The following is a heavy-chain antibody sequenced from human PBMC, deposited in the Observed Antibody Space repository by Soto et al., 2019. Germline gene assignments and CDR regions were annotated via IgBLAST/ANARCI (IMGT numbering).Heavy chain of an antibody. CDR3: AREGAAAGNFDY. CDR1: GYTFTSYA. D-gene: IGHD6-13*01. J-gene: IGHJ4*02. V-gene: IGHV1-3*01. Sequence: WASVKVSCKASGYTFTSYAMHWVRQAPGQRLEWMGWINAGNGNTKYSQKFQGRVTITRDTSASTAYMELSSLRSEDTAVYYCAREGAAAGNFDYWGQGTLVTVSS. CDR2: INAGNGNT.